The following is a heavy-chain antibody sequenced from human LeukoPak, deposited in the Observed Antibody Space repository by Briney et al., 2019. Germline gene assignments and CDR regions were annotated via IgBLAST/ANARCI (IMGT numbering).Heavy chain of an antibody. D-gene: IGHD1-26*01. CDR1: GGTFSSYA. J-gene: IGHJ2*01. Sequence: SVKVSCKASGGTFSSYAISWVRQAPGQGLEWMGRIIPIFGTANYAQKFQGRVTITTDESTSTAYMELSNLRSEDTAVYYCARDGRSGSYSHWYFDLWGRGTLVTVSS. CDR2: IIPIFGTA. CDR3: ARDGRSGSYSHWYFDL. V-gene: IGHV1-69*05.